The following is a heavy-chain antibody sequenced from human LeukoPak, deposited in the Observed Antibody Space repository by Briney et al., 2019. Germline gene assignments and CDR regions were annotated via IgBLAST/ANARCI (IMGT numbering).Heavy chain of an antibody. V-gene: IGHV1-24*01. Sequence: ASVKVSCKVSGYTLTELSMHWVRQAPGKGLEWMGGFDPEDGETIYAQKFQGRVTMTEDTSTDTAYMELSSLRSEDTAVYYCATVGYQLLTVEMAVGAFDIWGQGTMVTVSS. CDR2: FDPEDGET. J-gene: IGHJ3*02. CDR1: GYTLTELS. CDR3: ATVGYQLLTVEMAVGAFDI. D-gene: IGHD2-2*01.